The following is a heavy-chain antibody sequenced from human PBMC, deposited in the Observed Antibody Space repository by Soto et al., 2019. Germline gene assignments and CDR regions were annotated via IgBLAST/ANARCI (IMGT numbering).Heavy chain of an antibody. V-gene: IGHV4-38-2*02. J-gene: IGHJ4*02. CDR1: GYSISSGYY. CDR2: IYHSGST. D-gene: IGHD3-3*01. CDR3: ARDPQPFWSGYRIPYYFDY. Sequence: SETLSLTCAVSGYSISSGYYWGWIRQPPGKGLEWIGSIYHSGSTYYNPSLKSRVTISVDTSKNQFSLKLSSVTAADTAVYYCARDPQPFWSGYRIPYYFDYWGQGTLVTVS.